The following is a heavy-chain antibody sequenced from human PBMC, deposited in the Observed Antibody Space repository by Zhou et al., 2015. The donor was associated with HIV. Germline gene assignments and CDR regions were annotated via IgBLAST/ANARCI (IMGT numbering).Heavy chain of an antibody. V-gene: IGHV1-69*06. D-gene: IGHD5-12*01. Sequence: QVQLVQSGAEVKKPGASVKVSCKASGYTFTNYAISWVRQAPGQGLEWMGAIIPLFRAADYEPKFQGRVTISADKSTRTAYMELSSLRSEDTAVYYCARGTESGGYDRYNWFDPWGQGTLITVSS. CDR1: GYTFTNYA. CDR2: IIPLFRAA. J-gene: IGHJ5*02. CDR3: ARGTESGGYDRYNWFDP.